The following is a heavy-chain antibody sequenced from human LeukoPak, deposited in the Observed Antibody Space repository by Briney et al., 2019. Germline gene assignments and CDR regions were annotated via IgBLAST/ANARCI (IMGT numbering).Heavy chain of an antibody. CDR1: GFTFSSYG. V-gene: IGHV3-23*01. D-gene: IGHD2-2*01. CDR3: AKSAFYCSSTSCKAAIYYYYYMDV. CDR2: ISGSGGST. J-gene: IGHJ6*03. Sequence: GGSLRLSCAASGFTFSSYGMSWVRQAPGKGLEWVSAISGSGGSTYYADSVKGRFTISRDNSKNTLYLQMNSLRAEDTAVYYCAKSAFYCSSTSCKAAIYYYYYMDVWGKGTTVTISS.